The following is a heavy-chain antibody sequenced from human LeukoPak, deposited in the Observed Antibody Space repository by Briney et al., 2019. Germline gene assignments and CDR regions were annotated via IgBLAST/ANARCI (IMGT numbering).Heavy chain of an antibody. V-gene: IGHV3-21*01. Sequence: PGGSLRLSCAASGFTFNVFHMNWVRQAPGKGLEWISSITSSRTYITYADSIQGRFTISRDNAKNSLYLQMNSLRVDDTALYYCARASGVWDLDYWGHGTLVTVSS. CDR2: ITSSRTYI. CDR1: GFTFNVFH. D-gene: IGHD1-26*01. CDR3: ARASGVWDLDY. J-gene: IGHJ4*01.